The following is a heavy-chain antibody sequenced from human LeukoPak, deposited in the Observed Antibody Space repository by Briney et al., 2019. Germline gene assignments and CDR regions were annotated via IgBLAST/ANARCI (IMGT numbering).Heavy chain of an antibody. J-gene: IGHJ4*02. CDR1: GFTFSDYS. CDR2: ISSSSSYI. D-gene: IGHD5-12*01. Sequence: GGSLRLSCAASGFTFSDYSMNWVRQAPGKGLEWVSSISSSSSYIYYADSVKGRFTISRDNAKNSLYLQMNSLRADDTAVYYCASGNVDIVATTDYWGQGTLVTVSS. V-gene: IGHV3-21*01. CDR3: ASGNVDIVATTDY.